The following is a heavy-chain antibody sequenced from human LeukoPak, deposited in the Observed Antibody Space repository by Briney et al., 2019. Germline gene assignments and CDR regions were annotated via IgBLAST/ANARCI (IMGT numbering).Heavy chain of an antibody. D-gene: IGHD2-15*01. CDR3: AREGGFCFGETCRYFDY. J-gene: IGHJ4*02. V-gene: IGHV3-21*01. CDR2: ISSNSYI. CDR1: GFTFSTFS. Sequence: GGSLRLSCAASGFTFSTFSMNWVRQAPGEGLEWVASISSNSYIYYADSVKGRFTISRDNAKNSLYLQMNSLGAEDTAVYYCAREGGFCFGETCRYFDYWGQGTLVTVSS.